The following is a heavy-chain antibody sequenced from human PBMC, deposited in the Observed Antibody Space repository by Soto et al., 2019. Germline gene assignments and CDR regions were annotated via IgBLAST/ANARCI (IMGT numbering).Heavy chain of an antibody. CDR2: IYYSGST. J-gene: IGHJ4*02. D-gene: IGHD6-13*01. V-gene: IGHV4-59*12. CDR1: GGSISSYY. Sequence: SETLSLTCTVSGGSISSYYWSWIRQPPGKGLEWIGYIYYSGSTNYNPSLKSRVTISVDRSKNQFSLKLSSVTAADTAVYYCARATPVFYYSSSWSLDYWGQGTLVTVS. CDR3: ARATPVFYYSSSWSLDY.